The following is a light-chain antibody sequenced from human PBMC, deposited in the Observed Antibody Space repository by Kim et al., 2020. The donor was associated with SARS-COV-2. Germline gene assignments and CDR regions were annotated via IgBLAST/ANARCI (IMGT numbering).Light chain of an antibody. CDR2: AAS. J-gene: IGKJ1*01. V-gene: IGKV1-39*01. CDR3: QQSYSTPWT. CDR1: QSICSY. Sequence: ASVGDRVTITCRASQSICSYLNWYQQKPGKAPKLLIYAASSLQSGVPSSFSGSGSGTDFTLTISSLQPEDFATYYCQQSYSTPWTFGQGTKVDIK.